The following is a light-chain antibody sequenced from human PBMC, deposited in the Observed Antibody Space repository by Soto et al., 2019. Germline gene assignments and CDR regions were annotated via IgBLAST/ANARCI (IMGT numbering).Light chain of an antibody. CDR2: GAS. Sequence: EIVMTQSPAKLSASPGERATLSCRASQTVGNNLAWYQQKPGQAPRLLIYGASSRATGIPDRFSGSGSGTDFTLTISRLEPEDFAVYYCQQYGSSPPITFGQGTRLEIK. CDR3: QQYGSSPPIT. CDR1: QTVGNN. V-gene: IGKV3-20*01. J-gene: IGKJ5*01.